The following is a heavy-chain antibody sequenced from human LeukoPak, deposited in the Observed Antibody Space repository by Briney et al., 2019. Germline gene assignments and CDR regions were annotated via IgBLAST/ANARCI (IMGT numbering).Heavy chain of an antibody. D-gene: IGHD5-12*01. CDR2: ISDGSRDT. CDR3: TTRLRNHFDY. V-gene: IGHV3-23*01. J-gene: IGHJ4*02. CDR1: GFTLSSFT. Sequence: GGSLRLSCATSGFTLSSFTMNWVRQAPGKGLEWVSTISDGSRDTHYAGSVKGRFTISRDDSQNIVYLQMDSLRAEDTALYYCTTRLRNHFDYWGQGTQVTVSS.